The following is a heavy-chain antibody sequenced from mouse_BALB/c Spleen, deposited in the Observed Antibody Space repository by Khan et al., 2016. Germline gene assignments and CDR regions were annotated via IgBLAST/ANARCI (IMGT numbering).Heavy chain of an antibody. CDR2: IYPGDGDT. CDR1: GYTFTSYW. J-gene: IGHJ2*01. D-gene: IGHD1-1*01. V-gene: IGHV1-87*01. CDR3: ASYYGSSYDYVDY. Sequence: QVQLQQSGAELARPGASVKLSCKASGYTFTSYWMQWVKQRPGQGLEWIGAIYPGDGDTRYTKKFKGKDTLPADKSSSTDYMQLSSLASEDSAGYYCASYYGSSYDYVDYWGQGTTLTVSS.